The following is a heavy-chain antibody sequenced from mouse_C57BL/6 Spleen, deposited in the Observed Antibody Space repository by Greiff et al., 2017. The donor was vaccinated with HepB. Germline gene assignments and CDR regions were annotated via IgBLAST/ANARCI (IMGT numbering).Heavy chain of an antibody. Sequence: VQLQQPGAELVRPGSSVKLSCKASGYTFTSYWMHWVKQRPIQGLEWIGNIDPSDSETHYNQKFKDKATLTVDKSSSTAYMQLSSLTSEDSAVYYCARSTMITTTSYYFDCWGQGTTLTVSS. J-gene: IGHJ2*01. CDR2: IDPSDSET. V-gene: IGHV1-52*01. D-gene: IGHD2-4*01. CDR3: ARSTMITTTSYYFDC. CDR1: GYTFTSYW.